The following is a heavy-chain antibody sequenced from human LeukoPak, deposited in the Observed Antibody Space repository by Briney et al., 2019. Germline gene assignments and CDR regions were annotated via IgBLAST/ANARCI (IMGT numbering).Heavy chain of an antibody. Sequence: SETLSLTCTVSGGSISSYYWSWIRQPPGKELEWIGYIYYSGSTNYNPSLKSRVTISVDTSKNQFSLKLSSVTAADTAVYYCARLSGWYFDYWGQGILVTVSS. D-gene: IGHD6-19*01. V-gene: IGHV4-59*08. CDR2: IYYSGST. CDR3: ARLSGWYFDY. CDR1: GGSISSYY. J-gene: IGHJ4*02.